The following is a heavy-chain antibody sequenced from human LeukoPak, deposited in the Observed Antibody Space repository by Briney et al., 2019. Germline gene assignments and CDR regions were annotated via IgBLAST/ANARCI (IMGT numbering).Heavy chain of an antibody. D-gene: IGHD2-21*02. CDR1: GFNFRSYS. J-gene: IGHJ4*02. CDR3: ARDAYCGGDCVNRQDN. V-gene: IGHV3-48*04. Sequence: GGSLRLSCVASGFNFRSYSVNWVRQAPGKGLKWVSYISSSSGTIYYAESVKGRFTISRDNAENSLYLQMNSLRAEDTAVYYCARDAYCGGDCVNRQDNWGQGTLVTVSS. CDR2: ISSSSGTI.